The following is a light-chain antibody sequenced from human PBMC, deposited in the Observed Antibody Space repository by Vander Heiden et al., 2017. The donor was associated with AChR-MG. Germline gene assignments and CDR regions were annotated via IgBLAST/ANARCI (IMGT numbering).Light chain of an antibody. Sequence: NFMLTPPHSVSESPGKTVTISCTRSSGSIASNYVQWYQQRPGSAPTTVMYEDNQRPSGVPDRFSGSIDSSSNSASLTISGLKTEDEADYYCQSYDSSNVVFGGGTKLTVL. V-gene: IGLV6-57*03. CDR3: QSYDSSNVV. CDR1: SGSIASNY. J-gene: IGLJ2*01. CDR2: EDN.